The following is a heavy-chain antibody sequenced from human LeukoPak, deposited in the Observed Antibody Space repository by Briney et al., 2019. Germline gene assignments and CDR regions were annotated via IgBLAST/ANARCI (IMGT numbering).Heavy chain of an antibody. J-gene: IGHJ6*02. CDR1: GYTFTSYD. Sequence: ASVKVSCKASGYTFTSYDINWVRQATGQGLEWMGWKNPNSGRTGFAQRFQGRLTMTTDTSISTAYMELSSLTSEDTAVYYCARVPVKTHGMDVWGQGTTVTVSS. V-gene: IGHV1-8*01. CDR3: ARVPVKTHGMDV. CDR2: KNPNSGRT.